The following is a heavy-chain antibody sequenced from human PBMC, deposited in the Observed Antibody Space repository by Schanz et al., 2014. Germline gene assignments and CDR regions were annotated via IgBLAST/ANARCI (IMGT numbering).Heavy chain of an antibody. D-gene: IGHD6-6*01. V-gene: IGHV1-18*01. CDR1: GYTFTSHG. CDR2: INGYNGHT. CDR3: ARDQSPYTNSSDVRYFDY. Sequence: QVQLVQSGAEVKKPGASVKVSCKASGYTFTSHGIKWVRQAPGQGLEWMGWINGYNGHTLYAQKFQGRVTMTTDTSTSTSYMELTSLRFDDTAVYYCARDQSPYTNSSDVRYFDYWGQGSLVTVSS. J-gene: IGHJ4*02.